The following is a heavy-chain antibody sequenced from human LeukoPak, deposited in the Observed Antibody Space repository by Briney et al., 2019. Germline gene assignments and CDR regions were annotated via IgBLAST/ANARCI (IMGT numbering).Heavy chain of an antibody. CDR1: GGSLSSYY. D-gene: IGHD6-19*01. CDR2: IYYSGST. Sequence: PSETLSLTCTVSGGSLSSYYWSWIRQPPGKGLEWIGYIYYSGSTNYNPSLKSRVTISVDTSKNQFSLKLSSVTAADTAVYYCAREGSSGWYRDAFDIWGQGTMVTVSS. J-gene: IGHJ3*02. CDR3: AREGSSGWYRDAFDI. V-gene: IGHV4-59*01.